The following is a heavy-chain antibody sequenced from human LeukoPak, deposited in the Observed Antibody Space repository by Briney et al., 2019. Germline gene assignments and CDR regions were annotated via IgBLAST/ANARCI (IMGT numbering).Heavy chain of an antibody. J-gene: IGHJ3*02. CDR1: GFTFSSYW. CDR3: ARDLTIVVVYDAFDI. CDR2: IKQDGSEK. D-gene: IGHD3-22*01. V-gene: IGHV3-7*01. Sequence: GGSLRLSCAASGFTFSSYWMSWVRQAPGKGLEWVANIKQDGSEKYYVDSVKGRFTISRDNAKNSLYLQVNSLRAEDTAVYYCARDLTIVVVYDAFDIWGQGTMVTVSS.